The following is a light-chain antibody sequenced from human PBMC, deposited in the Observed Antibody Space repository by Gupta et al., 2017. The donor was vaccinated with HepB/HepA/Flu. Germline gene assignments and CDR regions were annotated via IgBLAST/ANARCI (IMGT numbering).Light chain of an antibody. Sequence: DIQMTQSPSSLSASVGDRVTITCRANYLIASSVAWFQQKPGKAPKALIDAASSLQSGVPSRFSGNGSGTDFTLTISSLQPEDSGTYYCQQYDRYPLTFGGGTKVEIK. V-gene: IGKV1-16*01. J-gene: IGKJ4*01. CDR2: AAS. CDR3: QQYDRYPLT. CDR1: YLIASS.